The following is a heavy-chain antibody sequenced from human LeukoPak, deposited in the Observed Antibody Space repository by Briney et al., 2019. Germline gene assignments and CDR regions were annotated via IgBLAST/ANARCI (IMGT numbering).Heavy chain of an antibody. CDR2: INPNSGGT. CDR1: GYTFTGYY. J-gene: IGHJ2*01. CDR3: ARAISRVGAAAGTGWYFDL. V-gene: IGHV1-2*02. Sequence: ASVKVSCKASGYTFTGYYMHWVRQAPGQGLEWMGWINPNSGGTNYAQKFQGRVTMTRDTSISTAYMELSRLRSDDTAVYYCARAISRVGAAAGTGWYFDLWGRGTLVTVSS. D-gene: IGHD6-13*01.